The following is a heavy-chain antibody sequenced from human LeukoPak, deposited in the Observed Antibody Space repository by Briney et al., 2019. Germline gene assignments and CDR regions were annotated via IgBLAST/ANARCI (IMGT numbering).Heavy chain of an antibody. J-gene: IGHJ4*02. D-gene: IGHD5-12*01. CDR3: ANGYSGYDQPFDY. V-gene: IGHV3-23*01. Sequence: PGGSLRLSCAASGFTFSSYAMIWVRQAPGKGLEWVSAISGSGGSTYYADSVKGRFTISRDNSKNTLYLQMNSLRAEDTAVYYCANGYSGYDQPFDYWGQGTLVTVSS. CDR2: ISGSGGST. CDR1: GFTFSSYA.